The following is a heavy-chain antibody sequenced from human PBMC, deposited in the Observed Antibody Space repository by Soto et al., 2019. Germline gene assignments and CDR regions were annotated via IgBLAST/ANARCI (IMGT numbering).Heavy chain of an antibody. Sequence: SGKVSCKASGGTFSSYAISWVLQAPGQGLEWMGWIIPIFGTANYAQKFQGRVTITADESTSTAYMELSSLRSEDTAVYYCASMESLAAAGKDWGQGTLVTVSS. CDR3: ASMESLAAAGKD. V-gene: IGHV1-69*13. CDR1: GGTFSSYA. CDR2: IIPIFGTA. J-gene: IGHJ4*02. D-gene: IGHD6-13*01.